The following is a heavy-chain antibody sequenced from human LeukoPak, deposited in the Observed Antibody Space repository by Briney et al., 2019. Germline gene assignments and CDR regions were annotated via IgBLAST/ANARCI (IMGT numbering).Heavy chain of an antibody. CDR2: INHSGST. J-gene: IGHJ6*03. Sequence: SETLSLTCAVYGGSFSGYYWSWIRQPPGKGLEWIGEINHSGSTNYNPSLESRATISVVKSKNQFSLKLNSVTAADTAVYYCARAYYYYMDVWGKGTTVSVSS. CDR3: ARAYYYYMDV. V-gene: IGHV4-34*01. CDR1: GGSFSGYY.